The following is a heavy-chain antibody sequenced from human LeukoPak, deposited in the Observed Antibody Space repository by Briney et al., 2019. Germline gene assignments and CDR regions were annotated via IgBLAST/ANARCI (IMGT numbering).Heavy chain of an antibody. J-gene: IGHJ3*02. V-gene: IGHV3-21*01. CDR2: ISSSSSYI. Sequence: GGSLRLSCAASGFTFSSYSMNWVREAPGKGLEWVSSISSSSSYIYYADSVKGRFTISRDNAKNSLYLQMNSLRAEDTAVYYCARDWLDAFDIWGQGTMVTVSS. CDR1: GFTFSSYS. D-gene: IGHD5-12*01. CDR3: ARDWLDAFDI.